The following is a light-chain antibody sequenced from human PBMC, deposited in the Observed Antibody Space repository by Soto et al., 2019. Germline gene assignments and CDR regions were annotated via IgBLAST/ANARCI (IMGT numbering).Light chain of an antibody. CDR3: QQYDNRPQT. CDR1: QDISNS. V-gene: IGKV1-33*01. Sequence: DIQMTQSPSSLSASVGDRVTITCQASQDISNSLNWYQQKPGKAPKLLIYDASNLETGVPSRFSGSGSGTDFTFTISSLQPEDIATYYCQQYDNRPQTFGHGTKLEIK. J-gene: IGKJ2*01. CDR2: DAS.